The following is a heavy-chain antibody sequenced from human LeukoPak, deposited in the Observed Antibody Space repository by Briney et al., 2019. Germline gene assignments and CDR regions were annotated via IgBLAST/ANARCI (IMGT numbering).Heavy chain of an antibody. Sequence: SETLSLTCAVSGYSISSGYYWGWIRQPPGKGLEWIGSIYHSGSTYYNPSLKSRVTISVDTSKNQFSLKLSSVTAADTAVYYCARHSGDSSGYYEFYYYYMDVWGKGTTVTVSS. V-gene: IGHV4-38-2*01. CDR2: IYHSGST. CDR3: ARHSGDSSGYYEFYYYYMDV. J-gene: IGHJ6*03. CDR1: GYSISSGYY. D-gene: IGHD3-22*01.